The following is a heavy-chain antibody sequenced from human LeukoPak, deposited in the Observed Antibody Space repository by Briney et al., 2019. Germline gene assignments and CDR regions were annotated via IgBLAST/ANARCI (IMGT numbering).Heavy chain of an antibody. Sequence: SETLSLTCAVSGGSISSYYWNWIRQPPGKGLEWIGSIYYSGSTNYNPSLKSRVTISVDTSKNQFSLKLSSVTAADTAVYYCARDGGDAHPYYYYMDVWGKGTTVTVSS. D-gene: IGHD4-17*01. CDR3: ARDGGDAHPYYYYMDV. CDR2: IYYSGST. V-gene: IGHV4-59*01. J-gene: IGHJ6*03. CDR1: GGSISSYY.